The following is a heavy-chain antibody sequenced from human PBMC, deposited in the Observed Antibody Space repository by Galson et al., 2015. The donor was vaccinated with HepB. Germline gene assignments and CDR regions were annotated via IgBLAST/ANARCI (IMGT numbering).Heavy chain of an antibody. J-gene: IGHJ6*03. CDR2: ISYDGSTK. CDR3: AKEGYYYDFWSGLGALYYMDV. D-gene: IGHD3-3*01. V-gene: IGHV3-30*18. CDR1: GFTFTSYG. Sequence: SLRLSCAASGFTFTSYGMHWVRQAPGKGLEWVAVISYDGSTKYYADSVKGRFTISRDNSKNTLFLQMNSLRAEDTAVYYCAKEGYYYDFWSGLGALYYMDVWGKGTTVTVSS.